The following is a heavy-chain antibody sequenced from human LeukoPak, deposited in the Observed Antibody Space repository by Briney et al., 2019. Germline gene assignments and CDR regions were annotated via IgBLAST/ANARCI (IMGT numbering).Heavy chain of an antibody. V-gene: IGHV4-59*08. CDR1: GGSISSYY. CDR3: ARQYSSGSLLDY. Sequence: PSETLSLTCTVSGGSISSYYWSWIRQPPGKGLEWIGYIYYSGSTNYNPSLKSRVTISEDTSKNQFSLKLSPVTAADTAVYYCARQYSSGSLLDYWGQGTLVTVSS. J-gene: IGHJ4*02. D-gene: IGHD6-19*01. CDR2: IYYSGST.